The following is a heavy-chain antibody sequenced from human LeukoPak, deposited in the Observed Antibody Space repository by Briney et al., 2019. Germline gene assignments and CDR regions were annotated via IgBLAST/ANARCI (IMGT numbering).Heavy chain of an antibody. D-gene: IGHD3-3*01. CDR2: ISSSSSTI. Sequence: GGSLRLSCAASGFPFSSYSMIWVRQAPGKGLEWVSYISSSSSTIYYADSVKGRFTISRDNAKNSLYLQMNSLRDEDTAVYYCARDRGYDFWSGYYGFDYWGQGTLVTVSS. CDR3: ARDRGYDFWSGYYGFDY. CDR1: GFPFSSYS. J-gene: IGHJ4*02. V-gene: IGHV3-48*02.